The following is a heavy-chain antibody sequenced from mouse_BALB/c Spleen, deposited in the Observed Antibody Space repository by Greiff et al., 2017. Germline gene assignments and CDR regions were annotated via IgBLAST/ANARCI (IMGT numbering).Heavy chain of an antibody. CDR1: GYAFSSYW. CDR2: IYPGDGDT. D-gene: IGHD2-1*01. CDR3: ARPDLLEDY. V-gene: IGHV1-80*01. Sequence: VQRVESGAELVRPGSSVKISCKASGYAFSSYWMNWVKQRPGQGLEWIGQIYPGDGDTNYNGKFKGKATLTADKSSSTAYMQLSSLTSEDSAVYFCARPDLLEDYWGQGTTLTVSS. J-gene: IGHJ2*01.